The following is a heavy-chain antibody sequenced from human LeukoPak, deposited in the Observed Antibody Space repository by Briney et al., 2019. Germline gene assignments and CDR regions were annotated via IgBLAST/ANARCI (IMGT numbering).Heavy chain of an antibody. V-gene: IGHV4-31*03. D-gene: IGHD5-18*01. CDR1: GGSISSGGYY. CDR2: IYYSGST. CDR3: ARDGDSRYHYGMDV. J-gene: IGHJ6*02. Sequence: SETLSLTCTVSGGSISSGGYYWSWIRQHPGKGLEWIGYIYYSGSTYYNPSLKSRVTISVDTSKNQFSLKLSSVTAADTAVYYCARDGDSRYHYGMDVWGQGTTVTVSS.